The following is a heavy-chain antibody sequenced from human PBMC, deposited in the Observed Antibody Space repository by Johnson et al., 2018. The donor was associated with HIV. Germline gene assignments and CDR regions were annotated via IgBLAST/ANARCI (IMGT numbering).Heavy chain of an antibody. Sequence: QVQLLESGGGVVQPGGSLRLSCAASGFTFSSYGMHWVRQAPGKGLEWVAFIRYDGSNKYYADSVKGRFTISRDNSKNTLYLQMNSLRAEDTAVYYCATVHSSSDAFDIWGQGTMVTVSS. CDR2: IRYDGSNK. CDR1: GFTFSSYG. V-gene: IGHV3-30*02. J-gene: IGHJ3*02. D-gene: IGHD6-6*01. CDR3: ATVHSSSDAFDI.